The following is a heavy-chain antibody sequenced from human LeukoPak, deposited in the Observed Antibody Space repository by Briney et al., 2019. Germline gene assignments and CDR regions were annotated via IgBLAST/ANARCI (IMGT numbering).Heavy chain of an antibody. CDR1: GFTFSNYW. CDR2: IKEDGSEK. V-gene: IGHV3-7*03. Sequence: GGSLRLSCAASGFTFSNYWMSWVRQAPGKGLEWVANIKEDGSEKHHADSVKGRFTISRDNAKNSLYLQMNSLRAEDTAVYYCARNRYCSGAWGQGTLVTVSS. CDR3: ARNRYCSGA. J-gene: IGHJ5*02. D-gene: IGHD2-15*01.